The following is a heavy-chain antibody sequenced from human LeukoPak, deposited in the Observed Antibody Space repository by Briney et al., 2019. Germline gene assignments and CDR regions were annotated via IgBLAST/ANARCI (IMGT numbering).Heavy chain of an antibody. J-gene: IGHJ4*02. Sequence: SETLSLTCAVYGGSFSGYYWSWIRQPPGKGLEWIGEINHSGSTNYNPSLKSRVTISVDTSKNQFSLKLSSVTAADTAVYYCARVHDIEDYWGQGSLVTVSS. CDR1: GGSFSGYY. D-gene: IGHD2-15*01. CDR3: ARVHDIEDY. CDR2: INHSGST. V-gene: IGHV4-34*01.